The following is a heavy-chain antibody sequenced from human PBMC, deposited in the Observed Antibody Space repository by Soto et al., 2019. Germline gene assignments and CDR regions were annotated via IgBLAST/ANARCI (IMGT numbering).Heavy chain of an antibody. CDR2: ISYDGRNK. V-gene: IGHV3-30*18. Sequence: GGSLRLSCAASGFSLNDYVMHWVRQPPGKGLEWVADISYDGRNKYYTDSVRGRFTISRDISKGTLYLQMNSLRPEDTAVYYCAKSNRGAYDSPDFWGQGTPVTVSS. D-gene: IGHD3-22*01. CDR1: GFSLNDYV. CDR3: AKSNRGAYDSPDF. J-gene: IGHJ4*02.